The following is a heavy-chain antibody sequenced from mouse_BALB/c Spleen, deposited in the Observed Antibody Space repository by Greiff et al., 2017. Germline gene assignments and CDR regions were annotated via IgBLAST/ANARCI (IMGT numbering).Heavy chain of an antibody. CDR2: ISSGSSTI. Sequence: EVKVVESGGGLVQPGGSRKLSCAASGFTFSSFGMHWVRQAPEKGLEWVAYISSGSSTIYYADTVKGRFTISRDNPKNTLFLQVTSLRSEDTAMYYCARSPPYDYDGYFDVWGAGTTVTVSS. CDR3: ARSPPYDYDGYFDV. D-gene: IGHD2-4*01. CDR1: GFTFSSFG. J-gene: IGHJ1*01. V-gene: IGHV5-17*02.